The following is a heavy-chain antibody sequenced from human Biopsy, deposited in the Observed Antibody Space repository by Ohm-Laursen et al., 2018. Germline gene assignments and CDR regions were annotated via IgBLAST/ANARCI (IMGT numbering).Heavy chain of an antibody. CDR3: AKINPSSIYYYYGMDV. V-gene: IGHV3-23*01. CDR1: GFTFSRHA. Sequence: SLRLSCTASGFTFSRHAMSWVRQAPGKGLEWVSAISGSAGSTNYADSVKGRFTISRDNSKNTLYLQLNSLRAEDTALYYCAKINPSSIYYYYGMDVWGQGTTVTVSS. J-gene: IGHJ6*02. CDR2: ISGSAGST.